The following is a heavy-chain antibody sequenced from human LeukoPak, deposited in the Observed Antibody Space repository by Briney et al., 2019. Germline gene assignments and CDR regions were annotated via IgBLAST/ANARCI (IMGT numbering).Heavy chain of an antibody. CDR3: AKQIAVAGNRLDY. D-gene: IGHD6-19*01. Sequence: PGRSLRLSCAASGFTFSSYGMHWVRQAPGKGLEWVAVIWYDGNNKYYADSVKGRFTISRDNSKNTLYLQMNSLRAEDTAVYYCAKQIAVAGNRLDYWGQGTLVTVSS. V-gene: IGHV3-33*06. CDR1: GFTFSSYG. J-gene: IGHJ4*02. CDR2: IWYDGNNK.